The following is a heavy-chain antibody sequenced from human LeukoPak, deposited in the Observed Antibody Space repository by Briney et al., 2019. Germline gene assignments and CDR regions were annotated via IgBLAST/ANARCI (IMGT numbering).Heavy chain of an antibody. J-gene: IGHJ5*02. Sequence: SETLSLSCTVSGGSISSYYWSWIRQPAGKGLEWIGHIFTSGSTNYNPSLKSRVTTSVAASKNRFSLKLSSIAAAATAVYYCARDAGSGSRGFDPWGQGTLVTVSS. CDR3: ARDAGSGSRGFDP. D-gene: IGHD3-10*01. CDR1: GGSISSYY. CDR2: IFTSGST. V-gene: IGHV4-4*07.